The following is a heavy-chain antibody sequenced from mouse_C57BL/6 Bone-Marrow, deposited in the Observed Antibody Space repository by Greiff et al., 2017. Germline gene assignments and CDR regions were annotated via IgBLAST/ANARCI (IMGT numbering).Heavy chain of an antibody. CDR2: INPSTGGT. J-gene: IGHJ1*03. Sequence: VQLQQSGPELVKPGASVKISCKASGYSFTGYYMNWVKQSPEKSLEWIGEINPSTGGTTYNQKFKAKATLTVDKSSSTAYMQLKSLTSEDSAVYYCARGGGPYWYFDVWGTGTTVTVSS. CDR3: ARGGGPYWYFDV. CDR1: GYSFTGYY. V-gene: IGHV1-42*01. D-gene: IGHD1-1*02.